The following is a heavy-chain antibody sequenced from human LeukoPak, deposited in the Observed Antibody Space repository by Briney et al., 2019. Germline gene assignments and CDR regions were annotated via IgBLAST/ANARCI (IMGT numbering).Heavy chain of an antibody. J-gene: IGHJ3*02. Sequence: KPSETLSLTCTVSGGSISSSSYYWGWIRQPPGKGLEWIGSIYYSGSTYYNPSLKSRVTISVDTSKNQFSLKLSSVTAADTAVYYCARDRDSGYHNDAFDIWGQRTMVTVSS. CDR3: ARDRDSGYHNDAFDI. D-gene: IGHD5-12*01. CDR2: IYYSGST. V-gene: IGHV4-39*07. CDR1: GGSISSSSYY.